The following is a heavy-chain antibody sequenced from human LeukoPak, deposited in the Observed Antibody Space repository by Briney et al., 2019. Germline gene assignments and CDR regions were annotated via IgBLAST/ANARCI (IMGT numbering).Heavy chain of an antibody. V-gene: IGHV3-7*01. CDR2: INQDGSEK. CDR3: ARESRSGSYSSY. J-gene: IGHJ4*02. D-gene: IGHD1-26*01. Sequence: GGSLRLSCAASGFTFRSYWMSWVRQAPGKGLEWVANINQDGSEKSYVDSVKGRFTISRDNAKNSLYLQMHSLRAEDTAVYYCARESRSGSYSSYWGQGTLVTVSS. CDR1: GFTFRSYW.